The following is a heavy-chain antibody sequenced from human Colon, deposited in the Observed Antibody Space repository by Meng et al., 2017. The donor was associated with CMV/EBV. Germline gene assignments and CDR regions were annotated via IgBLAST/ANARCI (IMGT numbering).Heavy chain of an antibody. D-gene: IGHD1-26*01. V-gene: IGHV3-74*01. CDR1: GFTFYNFA. Sequence: GESLKISCTASGFTFYNFAMSWVRRAPGKGLEWVATISSVGSSTSYADSVKGRFTISRDNAKNTLYLQMNSLRAEDTAVYYCARAFRGSYYFDYWGQGTLVTVSS. CDR2: ISSVGSST. J-gene: IGHJ4*02. CDR3: ARAFRGSYYFDY.